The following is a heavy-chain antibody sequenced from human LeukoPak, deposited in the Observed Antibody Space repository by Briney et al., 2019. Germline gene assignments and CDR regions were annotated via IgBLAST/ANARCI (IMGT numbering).Heavy chain of an antibody. Sequence: PSETLSLTCTVSGGSISGGTYYWGWIRQPPGKGLEWVSAISGSGGSTYYADSVKGRFTISRDNSKNTLYLQMNSLRAEDTAVYYCAKTPSRGWFDPWGQGTLVTVSS. CDR1: GGSISGGTYY. V-gene: IGHV3-23*01. CDR2: ISGSGGST. D-gene: IGHD2-15*01. J-gene: IGHJ5*02. CDR3: AKTPSRGWFDP.